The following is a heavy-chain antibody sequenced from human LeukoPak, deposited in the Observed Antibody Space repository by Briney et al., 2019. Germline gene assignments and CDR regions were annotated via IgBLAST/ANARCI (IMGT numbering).Heavy chain of an antibody. CDR3: ARDGQWLVYYYYGMDV. V-gene: IGHV4-59*01. CDR1: GGSISSYY. CDR2: IYYSGST. Sequence: SETLSLTCTVSGGSISSYYWSWIRQPPGKGLEWIGYIYYSGSTNYNPSLKSRVTISVDTSKNQFSLKLSSVTAADTAVYYCARDGQWLVYYYYGMDVWGQGTTVTVSS. D-gene: IGHD6-19*01. J-gene: IGHJ6*02.